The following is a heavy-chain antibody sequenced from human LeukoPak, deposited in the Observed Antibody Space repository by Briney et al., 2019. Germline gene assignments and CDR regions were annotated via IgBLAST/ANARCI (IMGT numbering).Heavy chain of an antibody. CDR1: GYSFTSYW. CDR2: IYPGDSDA. J-gene: IGHJ4*02. Sequence: GESLKISCKGSGYSFTSYWIGWVSQMPGKGLEWMGIIYPGDSDARYSPSFQGQVTISAAKSISTAYLQWSSLKASDTVFFFRQKRAYDILTGYYYEFDYWGQGTLVTVSS. V-gene: IGHV5-51*01. D-gene: IGHD3-9*01. CDR3: QKRAYDILTGYYYEFDY.